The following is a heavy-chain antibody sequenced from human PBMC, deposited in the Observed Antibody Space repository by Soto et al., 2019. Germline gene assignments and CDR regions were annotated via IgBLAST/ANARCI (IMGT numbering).Heavy chain of an antibody. V-gene: IGHV3-74*01. J-gene: IGHJ3*02. CDR2: INSDGRST. Sequence: EVQLVESGGGLVQPGGSLRLSCAASGFTFSTYWMHWVRQAPGKGLVWVSRINSDGRSTDYADSVKGRFPISRDNANNTLYLQMNSLRAEDTAVYYCVRGVNPFDIWGQGTMVTVSS. D-gene: IGHD2-21*01. CDR3: VRGVNPFDI. CDR1: GFTFSTYW.